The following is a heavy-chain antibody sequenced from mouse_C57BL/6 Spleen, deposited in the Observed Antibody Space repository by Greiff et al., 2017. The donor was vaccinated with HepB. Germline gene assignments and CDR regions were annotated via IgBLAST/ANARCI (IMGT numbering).Heavy chain of an antibody. D-gene: IGHD1-1*01. CDR2: IYPGDGDT. CDR1: GYAFSSSW. CDR3: ASIYYYGSSYQKNY. Sequence: VQLQQSGPELVKPGASVKISCKASGYAFSSSWMNWVKQRPGKGLEWIGRIYPGDGDTNYNGKFKGKATLTADKSSSTAYMQLSSLTSEDSAVYFCASIYYYGSSYQKNYWGQGTTLTVSS. V-gene: IGHV1-82*01. J-gene: IGHJ2*01.